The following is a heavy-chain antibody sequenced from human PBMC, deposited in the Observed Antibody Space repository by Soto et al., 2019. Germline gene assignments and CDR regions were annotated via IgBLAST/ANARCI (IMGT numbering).Heavy chain of an antibody. D-gene: IGHD6-19*01. Sequence: QVQLVESGGGVVQPGRSLRLSCAASGFTFSSYGMHWVRQAPGKGLEWVAVIWYDASNKYYADSVKGRFTISRDNSVNTLYLLMNGLRAGVTAVYYCARDCAGYSSGWYQRGGFDYWGQGTLVTVSS. CDR1: GFTFSSYG. CDR2: IWYDASNK. V-gene: IGHV3-33*01. CDR3: ARDCAGYSSGWYQRGGFDY. J-gene: IGHJ4*02.